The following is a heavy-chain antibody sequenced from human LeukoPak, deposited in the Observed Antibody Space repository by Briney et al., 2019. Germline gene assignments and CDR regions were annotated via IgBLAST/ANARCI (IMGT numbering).Heavy chain of an antibody. J-gene: IGHJ4*02. CDR3: TRNEI. CDR2: INRDGGEK. V-gene: IGHV3-7*01. Sequence: GGCLRLSCAASGFTLSNYWMGWVRQVPRKGLEWVASINRDGGEKHYVDSVEGRFTISRDNAKNSLYLQMNSLKAEDTAVYFCTRNEIWGQGTLVTVSS. CDR1: GFTLSNYW.